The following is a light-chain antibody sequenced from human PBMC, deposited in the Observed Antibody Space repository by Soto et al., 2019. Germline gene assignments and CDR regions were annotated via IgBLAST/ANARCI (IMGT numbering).Light chain of an antibody. CDR2: GAS. J-gene: IGKJ4*01. Sequence: QSPATLSVSPGESATHSCRASQSVSSNLAWYQQKPGQAPRLLISGASSRATGIPDRFSGSGSGTDFTLTISRLEPEDFAVYYCQQYVTSPLTFGGGTKVDIK. V-gene: IGKV3-20*01. CDR1: QSVSSN. CDR3: QQYVTSPLT.